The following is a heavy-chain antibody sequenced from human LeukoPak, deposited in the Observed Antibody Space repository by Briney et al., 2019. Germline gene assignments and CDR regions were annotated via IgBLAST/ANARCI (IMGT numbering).Heavy chain of an antibody. D-gene: IGHD3-22*01. CDR3: ARYRVVVITNKNYYFDY. V-gene: IGHV3-23*05. J-gene: IGHJ4*02. CDR2: FKTNYNQV. Sequence: GGSLRLSCVASGFTFSDYAMNWVRQAPGKGLEWVSTFKTNYNQVYYAESVRGRFTISTDNSKNTAYLQMNSLRVEDTALYYCARYRVVVITNKNYYFDYWGQGTLVTVSS. CDR1: GFTFSDYA.